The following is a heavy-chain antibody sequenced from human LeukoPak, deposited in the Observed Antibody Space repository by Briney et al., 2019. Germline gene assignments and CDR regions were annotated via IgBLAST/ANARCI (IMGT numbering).Heavy chain of an antibody. CDR1: GGSISSSSYY. CDR2: IYYSGST. D-gene: IGHD6-6*01. J-gene: IGHJ5*02. CDR3: ARRNGRGLVRPYNWFDP. V-gene: IGHV4-39*07. Sequence: PSETLSLTCTVSGGSISSSSYYWGWIRQPPGKGLEWIGSIYYSGSTYYNPSLKSRVTISVDTSKNQFSLKLSSVTAADTAVYYCARRNGRGLVRPYNWFDPWGQGTLVTVSS.